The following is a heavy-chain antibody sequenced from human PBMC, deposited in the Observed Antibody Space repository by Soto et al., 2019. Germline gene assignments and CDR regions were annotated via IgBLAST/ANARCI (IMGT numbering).Heavy chain of an antibody. CDR3: ARDRLRDSYYYYYYGMDV. J-gene: IGHJ6*02. D-gene: IGHD5-12*01. CDR2: ISSSSSYI. Sequence: GGSLRLSCASSGFTFISYSMNWVRQAPGKGLEWVSSISSSSSYIYYADSVKGRFTISRDNAKNSLYLQMNSLRAEDTAVYYCARDRLRDSYYYYYYGMDVWGQGTTVTVSS. V-gene: IGHV3-21*01. CDR1: GFTFISYS.